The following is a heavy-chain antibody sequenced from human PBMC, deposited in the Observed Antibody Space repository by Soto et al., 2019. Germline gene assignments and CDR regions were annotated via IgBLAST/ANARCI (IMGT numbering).Heavy chain of an antibody. V-gene: IGHV3-66*01. CDR3: AISGSPLALYFDY. CDR1: GFTNSNYG. D-gene: IGHD3-10*01. J-gene: IGHJ4*02. CDR2: IYSGGST. Sequence: GGSLRLSCAASGFTNSNYGMSWVRQAPGKALEWVSVIYSGGSTYYADSVKGRFTISRDNSKNTLYLQMNSLRAEDTAVYYCAISGSPLALYFDYWGQGTLVTVSS.